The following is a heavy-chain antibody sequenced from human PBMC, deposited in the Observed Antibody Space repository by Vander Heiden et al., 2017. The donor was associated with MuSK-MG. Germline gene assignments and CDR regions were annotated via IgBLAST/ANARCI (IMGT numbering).Heavy chain of an antibody. J-gene: IGHJ5*02. Sequence: EVQLLESGGGLVQPGGSLRLSCTASGFTFSTNATTLVRQAPGKRPVWVASISSNGDRTYYAGSVRVRFTISRDNSKSTLYLQMNSLRAEDTALFYCARVDYFGSTRGGFDPWGQGTLVTVSS. CDR2: ISSNGDRT. CDR3: ARVDYFGSTRGGFDP. CDR1: GFTFSTNA. D-gene: IGHD3-10*01. V-gene: IGHV3-23*01.